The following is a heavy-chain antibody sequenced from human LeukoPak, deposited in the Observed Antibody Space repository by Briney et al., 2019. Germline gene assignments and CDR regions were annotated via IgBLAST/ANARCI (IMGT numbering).Heavy chain of an antibody. CDR1: GFTFSSYA. V-gene: IGHV3-48*04. CDR2: ISSSGSTI. Sequence: PGGPLRLSCAASGFTFSSYAMSWVRQAPGKGLEWVSYISSSGSTIYYADSVKGRFTISRDNAKNLLYLQMNSLRAEDTAVYYCARNKAGAFDIWGQGTMVTVSS. CDR3: ARNKAGAFDI. J-gene: IGHJ3*02. D-gene: IGHD1/OR15-1a*01.